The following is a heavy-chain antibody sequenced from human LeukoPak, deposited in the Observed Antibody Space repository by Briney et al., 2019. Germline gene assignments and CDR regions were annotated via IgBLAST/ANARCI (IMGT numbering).Heavy chain of an antibody. CDR2: IIPNFGTA. J-gene: IGHJ4*02. CDR1: GCTFSSYA. CDR3: ARDSPDGDYYFDY. Sequence: SVKVSCKASGCTFSSYAISWVRQAPGQGLEWMGWIIPNFGTANYAQKFQGRVTFTTDESTSTAYMELSSLRSEDTAVYYCARDSPDGDYYFDYWGQGTLVTVYS. V-gene: IGHV1-69*05. D-gene: IGHD4-17*01.